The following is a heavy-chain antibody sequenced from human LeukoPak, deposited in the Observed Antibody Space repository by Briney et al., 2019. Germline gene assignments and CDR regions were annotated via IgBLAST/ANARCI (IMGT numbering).Heavy chain of an antibody. CDR2: INPNDGST. D-gene: IGHD3-22*01. J-gene: IGHJ6*02. Sequence: ASVKVSCKASGGTFSSYAISWVRQAPGQGLEWMGIINPNDGSTTYAQKFQGRVTMTSDTSTSTVYMELSSLRSEDTAVFYCARDPTMVVVVVSALYGMDVWGQGTSVTVSS. CDR1: GGTFSSYA. CDR3: ARDPTMVVVVVSALYGMDV. V-gene: IGHV1-46*01.